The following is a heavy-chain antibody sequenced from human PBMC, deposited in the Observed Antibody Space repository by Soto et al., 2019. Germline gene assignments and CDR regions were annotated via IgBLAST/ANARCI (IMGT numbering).Heavy chain of an antibody. CDR2: IHYSGST. CDR1: GGSISSLH. CDR3: ARSMEVTRTVVERDEYFDP. V-gene: IGHV4-59*01. J-gene: IGHJ4*02. D-gene: IGHD1-1*01. Sequence: PSETLSLTCTVSGGSISSLHWSWIRQPPGKGLEWIGYIHYSGSTNYNPSLESRVTISVDTSKNQFSLKLSSVAAADTAVYYCARSMEVTRTVVERDEYFDPWGQGTLVTVSS.